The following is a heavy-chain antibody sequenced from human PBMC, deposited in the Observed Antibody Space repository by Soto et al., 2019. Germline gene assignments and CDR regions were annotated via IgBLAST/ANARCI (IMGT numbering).Heavy chain of an antibody. CDR3: ARTDYDILTGYPRDYFDY. V-gene: IGHV1-69*01. CDR2: IIPIFGTA. Sequence: QVQLVQSGAEVKKPGSSVKVSCKASGGTFSSYAISWVRQAPGQGLEWMGGIIPIFGTANYARKFQGRVTITADESTSTAYMELSSLRSEDTAVYYCARTDYDILTGYPRDYFDYWGQGTLVTVSS. J-gene: IGHJ4*02. CDR1: GGTFSSYA. D-gene: IGHD3-9*01.